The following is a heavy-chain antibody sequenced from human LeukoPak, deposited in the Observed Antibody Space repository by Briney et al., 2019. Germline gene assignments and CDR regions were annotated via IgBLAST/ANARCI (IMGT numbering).Heavy chain of an antibody. CDR1: GFTVSTNP. CDR2: IHSDGRT. CDR3: ARVGDVYKENN. J-gene: IGHJ4*02. V-gene: IGHV3-66*01. D-gene: IGHD5-24*01. Sequence: GGSLRLSCEASGFTVSTNPMSWVRQAPGKGLEWVSFIHSDGRTYHADSVKGRFTISRDNSKNMLYLQMNSLRVEDTAVFYCARVGDVYKENNWGQGTLVTVSS.